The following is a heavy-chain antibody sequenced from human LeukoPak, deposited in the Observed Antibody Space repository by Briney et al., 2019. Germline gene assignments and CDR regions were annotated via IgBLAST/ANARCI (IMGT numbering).Heavy chain of an antibody. V-gene: IGHV3-30*03. J-gene: IGHJ4*02. CDR2: ISYDGSNK. CDR1: GFTFSSYG. Sequence: GRSLRLSCAASGFTFSSYGMHWVRQAPGKGLEWVAVISYDGSNKYYADSVKGRFTISRDNSKNTLYLQMNSLRAEDTAVYYCATFQTIAVAVNWGQGTLVTVSS. D-gene: IGHD6-19*01. CDR3: ATFQTIAVAVN.